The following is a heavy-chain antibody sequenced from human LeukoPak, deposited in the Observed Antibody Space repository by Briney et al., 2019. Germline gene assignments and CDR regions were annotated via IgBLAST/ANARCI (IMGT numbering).Heavy chain of an antibody. J-gene: IGHJ5*02. V-gene: IGHV4-34*01. CDR1: GGSFSGYY. Sequence: SETLSLTCAVYGGSFSGYYWSWICQPPGKGLEWIGEINQSGTTNYNPSLKSRATISVDTSKNQFSLKVSSVTAADTAVYYCAGFENFFDCSRKGGWFQLLGQGTL. CDR2: INQSGTT. D-gene: IGHD2-2*01. CDR3: AGFENFFDCSRKGGWFQL.